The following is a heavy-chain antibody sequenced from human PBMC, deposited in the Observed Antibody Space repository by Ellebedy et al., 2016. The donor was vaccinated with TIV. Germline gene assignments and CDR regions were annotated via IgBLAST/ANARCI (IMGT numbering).Heavy chain of an antibody. D-gene: IGHD6-6*01. CDR2: INAGNGNT. Sequence: ASVKVSXXASGYTFTSYAMHWVRQAPGQRLEWMGWINAGNGNTKYSQKFQGRVTITRDTSASTAYMELSSLRSDDTAVYYCARDRVRIAARSNYYYYMDVWGKGTTVTVSS. V-gene: IGHV1-3*01. CDR3: ARDRVRIAARSNYYYYMDV. CDR1: GYTFTSYA. J-gene: IGHJ6*03.